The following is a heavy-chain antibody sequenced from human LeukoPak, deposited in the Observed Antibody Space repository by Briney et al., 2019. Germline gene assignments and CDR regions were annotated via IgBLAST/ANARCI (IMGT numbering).Heavy chain of an antibody. D-gene: IGHD3-10*01. CDR3: AKDGEGMDV. J-gene: IGHJ6*02. Sequence: GGSLRLSCAASGFIFSDYYFSWIRQAPGKGLEWLSYISSSGSYTNYADSVKGRFTISGDNAKNSLYLQMNSLRAEDTAVYYCAKDGEGMDVWGQGTTVTVSS. CDR2: ISSSGSYT. CDR1: GFIFSDYY. V-gene: IGHV3-11*05.